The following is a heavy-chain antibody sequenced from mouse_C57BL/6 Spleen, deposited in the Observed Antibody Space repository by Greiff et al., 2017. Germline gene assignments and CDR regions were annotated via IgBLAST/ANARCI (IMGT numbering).Heavy chain of an antibody. CDR2: IWSGGST. J-gene: IGHJ1*03. Sequence: VQLQQSGPGLVQPSQSLSITCTVSGFSLTSYGVHWVRQSPGKGLEWLGVIWSGGSTDYNAAFISRLSISKDNSKSQVFFKMNSLQADDTAIYYCARYYDRYFDVWGTGTTVTVSS. V-gene: IGHV2-2*01. CDR3: ARYYDRYFDV. D-gene: IGHD1-1*01. CDR1: GFSLTSYG.